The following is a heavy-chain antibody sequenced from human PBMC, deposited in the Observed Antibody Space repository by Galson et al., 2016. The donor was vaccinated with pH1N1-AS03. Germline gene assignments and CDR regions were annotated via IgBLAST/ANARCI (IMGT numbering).Heavy chain of an antibody. Sequence: ETLSLTCAVSGGSISSSDWWSWVRQPPGKGLEWVGEIWPSGTTNYNPSLKSRDTISLDKSNNQFSPKLSSVTTADTAVYYCARERWQRHDSGYYGMDVWGRGTTVTVSS. CDR1: GGSISSSDW. J-gene: IGHJ6*02. V-gene: IGHV4-4*02. CDR2: IWPSGTT. CDR3: ARERWQRHDSGYYGMDV. D-gene: IGHD6-25*01.